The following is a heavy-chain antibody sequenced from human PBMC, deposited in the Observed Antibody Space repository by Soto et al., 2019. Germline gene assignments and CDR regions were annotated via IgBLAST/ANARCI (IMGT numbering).Heavy chain of an antibody. CDR1: GFTFSSYG. CDR2: ISYDGSNK. Sequence: QVQLVESGGGVVQPGRSLRLSCAASGFTFSSYGMHWVRQAPGKGLEWVAVISYDGSNKYYGDSVKGRFTIYRDHSKNPLYLQMNSLRAEDTAVYYCAKDPLRLGRAYGMDVWGQGNPVTVSS. D-gene: IGHD6-6*01. CDR3: AKDPLRLGRAYGMDV. V-gene: IGHV3-30*18. J-gene: IGHJ6*02.